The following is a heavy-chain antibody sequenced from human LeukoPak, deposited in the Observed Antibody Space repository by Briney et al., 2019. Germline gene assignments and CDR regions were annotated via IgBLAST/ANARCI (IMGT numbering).Heavy chain of an antibody. J-gene: IGHJ4*02. CDR3: AKDLGYYDSSMWDY. D-gene: IGHD3-22*01. V-gene: IGHV3-30*18. CDR2: ISYDGSNK. CDR1: GFTFSSYG. Sequence: GGSLRLPCAASGFTFSSYGMHWVRQAPGKGLEWVAVISYDGSNKYYADSVKGRFTISRDNSKNTLYLQMNSLRAEDTAVYYCAKDLGYYDSSMWDYWGQGTLVTVSS.